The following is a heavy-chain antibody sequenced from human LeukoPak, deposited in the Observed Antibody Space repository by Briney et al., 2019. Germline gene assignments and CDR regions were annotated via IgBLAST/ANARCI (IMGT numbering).Heavy chain of an antibody. J-gene: IGHJ4*02. CDR2: IYYSGST. Sequence: SETLSLTCTVSGGSISSYYWSWIRQPPGKGLEWIGYIYYSGSTNYNPSLKSRVTMSVDTSKNQFSLKLSSVTAADTAVYYCARDSGSGWYDYWGQGTLVTVSS. V-gene: IGHV4-59*12. CDR1: GGSISSYY. D-gene: IGHD6-19*01. CDR3: ARDSGSGWYDY.